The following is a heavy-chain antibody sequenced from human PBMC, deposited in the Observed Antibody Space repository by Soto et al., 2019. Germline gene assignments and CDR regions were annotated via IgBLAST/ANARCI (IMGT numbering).Heavy chain of an antibody. D-gene: IGHD5-12*01. J-gene: IGHJ4*02. V-gene: IGHV4-59*01. Sequence: QVQLQESGPGLVKPSETLSLTCTVSGGSISSYYWSWIRQPPGKGLEWIGYIYYSGSTNYNPSLKSRVTRSVDTSKNQFSLKLSSVTAADTAVYYCARXXXGYXGFDYWGQGTLVTVSS. CDR3: ARXXXGYXGFDY. CDR1: GGSISSYY. CDR2: IYYSGST.